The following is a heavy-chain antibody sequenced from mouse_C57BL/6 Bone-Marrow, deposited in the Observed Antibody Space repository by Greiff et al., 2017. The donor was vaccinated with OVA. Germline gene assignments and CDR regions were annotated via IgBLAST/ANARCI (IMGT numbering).Heavy chain of an antibody. J-gene: IGHJ4*01. CDR1: GFSLSTFGMG. CDR3: ASRGDGYYRYYAMDY. D-gene: IGHD2-3*01. CDR2: IWWDDDK. V-gene: IGHV8-8*01. Sequence: QVQLKESGPGILQPSQTLSLTCSFSGFSLSTFGMGVGWIRQPSGKGLEWLAHIWWDDDKYYNPALKRRLTISKDTSKNQVFLKIANVDTADTATYYCASRGDGYYRYYAMDYWGQGTSVTVSS.